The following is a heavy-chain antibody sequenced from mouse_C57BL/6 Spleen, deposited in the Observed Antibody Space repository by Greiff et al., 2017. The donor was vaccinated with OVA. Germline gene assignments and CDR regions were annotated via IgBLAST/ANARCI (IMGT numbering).Heavy chain of an antibody. CDR2: IWSGGST. CDR3: ARMGRDYGSSYVGYYFDY. V-gene: IGHV2-2*01. J-gene: IGHJ2*01. CDR1: GFSLTSYG. D-gene: IGHD1-1*01. Sequence: VQLKESGPGLVQPSQSLSITCTVSGFSLTSYGVHWVRQSPGKGLEWLGVIWSGGSTDYNAAFISRLSISKDNSKSQVFFKMNSLQADDTAIYYCARMGRDYGSSYVGYYFDYWGQGTTLTVSS.